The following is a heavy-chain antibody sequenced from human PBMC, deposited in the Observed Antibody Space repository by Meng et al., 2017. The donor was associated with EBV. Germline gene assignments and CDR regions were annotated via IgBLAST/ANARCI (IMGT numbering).Heavy chain of an antibody. CDR1: GGPFRYYA. J-gene: IGHJ4*02. V-gene: IGHV1-69*01. D-gene: IGHD3-10*01. Sequence: QGQLVQSAAEVKKPGSSVEVSCKTSGGPFRYYAISWVRQAPGQGLEWLGGFLPRLGAPNYAQKFHGRVKITADESTSTHYMDLSSLRSEDTAIYYCASESGRGYTPDYWGQGTLVTVSS. CDR3: ASESGRGYTPDY. CDR2: FLPRLGAP.